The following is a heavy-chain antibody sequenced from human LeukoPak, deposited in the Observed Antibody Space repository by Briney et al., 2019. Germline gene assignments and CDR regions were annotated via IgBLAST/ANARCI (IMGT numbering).Heavy chain of an antibody. CDR1: GGTFSSYA. V-gene: IGHV1-69*04. D-gene: IGHD2-21*01. Sequence: GASVKVSCKASGGTFSSYAISWVRQAPGQGLEWMGRIIPILGIANYAQKFQGRVTITADKSTSTAYMELSSLRSEDTAVYYRARGTSTEVNYYGMDVWGQGTTVTVSS. J-gene: IGHJ6*02. CDR3: ARGTSTEVNYYGMDV. CDR2: IIPILGIA.